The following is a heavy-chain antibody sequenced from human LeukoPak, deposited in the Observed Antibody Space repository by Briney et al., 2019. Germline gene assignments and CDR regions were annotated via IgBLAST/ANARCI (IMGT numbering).Heavy chain of an antibody. CDR3: ARRITMVRGFNY. Sequence: PETLSLTCAVYGGSFSGYYWSWIRQPPGKGLKWIGEINHSGSTNYNPSLKSRVTISVDTSENQFSLKLSSVTAADTAVYYCARRITMVRGFNYWGQGTLVTVSS. CDR2: INHSGST. V-gene: IGHV4-34*01. D-gene: IGHD3-10*01. CDR1: GGSFSGYY. J-gene: IGHJ4*02.